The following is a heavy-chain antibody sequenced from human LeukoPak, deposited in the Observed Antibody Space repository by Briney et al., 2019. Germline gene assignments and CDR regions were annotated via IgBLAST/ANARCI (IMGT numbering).Heavy chain of an antibody. CDR1: GGSISSGGYY. V-gene: IGHV4-31*03. Sequence: SETLSLTCTVSGGSISSGGYYWSWIRQHPGKGLEWIGYIYYSGSTYYNPSLKSRVTISVDTSKNQFSLKLSSVTAADTAVYYCARDPLVVAGPGYFVYWGQGTLVTVSS. J-gene: IGHJ4*02. D-gene: IGHD6-19*01. CDR2: IYYSGST. CDR3: ARDPLVVAGPGYFVY.